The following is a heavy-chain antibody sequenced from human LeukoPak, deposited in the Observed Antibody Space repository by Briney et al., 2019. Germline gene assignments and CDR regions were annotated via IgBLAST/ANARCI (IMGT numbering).Heavy chain of an antibody. V-gene: IGHV3-30*03. J-gene: IGHJ6*03. CDR1: GFTFSSYG. CDR3: ARRDFDYGGAETGRHNYMDV. D-gene: IGHD3-9*01. CDR2: ISYDGSDK. Sequence: GGSLRLSCAASGFTFSSYGMHWVRQAPGKGLEWVAVISYDGSDKYYADSVKGRFTISRDNSKKSLYLQMNNLRVDDTAVYYCARRDFDYGGAETGRHNYMDVWGKGTTVTVSS.